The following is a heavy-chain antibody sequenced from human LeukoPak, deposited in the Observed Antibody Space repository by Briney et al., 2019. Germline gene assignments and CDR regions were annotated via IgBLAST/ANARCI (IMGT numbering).Heavy chain of an antibody. CDR2: INSDGSNI. J-gene: IGHJ6*02. CDR1: GFTLSNYW. CDR3: ARGQPDYGATNYYYYYYGMDV. D-gene: IGHD4/OR15-4a*01. Sequence: GGSLRLSCAASGFTLSNYWMNWVRQVPGKGLVWVSHINSDGSNIRYADSVKGRFTISRDNAKNSLYLQMNSLRAEDTAVYYCARGQPDYGATNYYYYYYGMDVWGQGTTVTVSS. V-gene: IGHV3-74*01.